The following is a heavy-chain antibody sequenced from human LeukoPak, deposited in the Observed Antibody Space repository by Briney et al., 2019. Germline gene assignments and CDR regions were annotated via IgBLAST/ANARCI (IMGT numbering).Heavy chain of an antibody. CDR2: VFYDGSNT. V-gene: IGHV3-30*18. D-gene: IGHD3-10*01. CDR1: GFTFSNYG. J-gene: IGHJ4*02. Sequence: GRSLRLSCAASGFTFSNYGMHWVRQAPGKGLEWVAVVFYDGSNTYYADSVKGRFTISGDNSKNTLYLQMNSLRTEDTATYYCAKHSGLYYFDYWGQGTLVTVSS. CDR3: AKHSGLYYFDY.